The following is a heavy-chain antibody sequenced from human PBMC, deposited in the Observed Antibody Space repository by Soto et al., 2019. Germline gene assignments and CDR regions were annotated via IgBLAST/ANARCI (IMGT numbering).Heavy chain of an antibody. CDR3: ARWGPRWLDP. Sequence: SETLSLTCTVSRGSIRSYYWSWIRQPPGKGLEWIGYIYNSGSTNYSPSLKSRVTIPVDTSKNQFYLKLTSVTAADTAVYYCARWGPRWLDPWAQGIMVADYS. D-gene: IGHD3-16*01. V-gene: IGHV4-59*01. CDR2: IYNSGST. J-gene: IGHJ5*02. CDR1: RGSIRSYY.